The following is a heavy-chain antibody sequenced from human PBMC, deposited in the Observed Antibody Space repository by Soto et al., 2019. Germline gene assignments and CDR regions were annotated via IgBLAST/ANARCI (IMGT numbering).Heavy chain of an antibody. CDR1: GDSVSSNTAA. J-gene: IGHJ4*02. V-gene: IGHV6-1*01. D-gene: IGHD6-19*01. CDR2: TYYRSNWRH. CDR3: ARGVAGSGFDL. Sequence: SQTLSITGDIAGDSVSSNTAALNWIRSSPSRGLEWLGRTYYRSNWRHDYAVSVRSRITVNADTSKNHFSLQLNSVTPDDTAVYYCARGVAGSGFDLWGQGTLVTVSS.